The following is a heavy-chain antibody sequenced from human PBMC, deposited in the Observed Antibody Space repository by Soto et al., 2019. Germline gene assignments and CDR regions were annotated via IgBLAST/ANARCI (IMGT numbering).Heavy chain of an antibody. D-gene: IGHD2-15*01. CDR2: INPNSGGT. J-gene: IGHJ6*02. Sequence: GASVKVSCKASGYTFTGYYMHWVRQAPGQGLEWMGWINPNSGGTNYAQKFQGRVTMTRDTSISTAYMELSRLRSEDTAVYYCAVVVVAATADYYGMDVWGQGTTVTVPS. CDR1: GYTFTGYY. CDR3: AVVVVAATADYYGMDV. V-gene: IGHV1-2*02.